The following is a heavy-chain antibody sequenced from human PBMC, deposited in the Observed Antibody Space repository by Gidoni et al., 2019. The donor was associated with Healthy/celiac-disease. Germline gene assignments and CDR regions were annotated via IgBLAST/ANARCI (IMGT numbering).Heavy chain of an antibody. Sequence: EVQLVETGGGLVQPGGSLRLSCAASGFTVSSHYLSWVRQAPGKGLEWVSVSYSGGSTYYADSVKGRFTISRDNSKNTLYLQMNSLRAEDTAVYYCARAAAGTSGGYYYYYYMDVWGKGTTVTVSS. CDR2: SYSGGST. J-gene: IGHJ6*03. CDR3: ARAAAGTSGGYYYYYYMDV. CDR1: GFTVSSHY. V-gene: IGHV3-66*01. D-gene: IGHD6-13*01.